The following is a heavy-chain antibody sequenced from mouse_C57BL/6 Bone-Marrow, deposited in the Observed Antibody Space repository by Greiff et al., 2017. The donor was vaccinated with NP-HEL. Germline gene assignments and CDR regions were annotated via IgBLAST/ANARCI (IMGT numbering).Heavy chain of an antibody. CDR2: INPSNGGT. J-gene: IGHJ4*01. CDR1: GYTFTSYW. Sequence: VQLQQSGTELVKPGASVKLSCKASGYTFTSYWMHWVKQRPGQGLEWIGNINPSNGGTNYNEKFKSKATLTVDKSSSTAYMQLSSLTSEDSAVYYCAGQLRLFYAMDYWGQGTSVTVSS. D-gene: IGHD3-2*02. V-gene: IGHV1-53*01. CDR3: AGQLRLFYAMDY.